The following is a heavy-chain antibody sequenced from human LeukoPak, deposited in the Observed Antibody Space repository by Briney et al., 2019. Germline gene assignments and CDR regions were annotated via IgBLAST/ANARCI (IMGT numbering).Heavy chain of an antibody. CDR3: ARFIYSSGYYDY. CDR2: IFYSGTT. CDR1: GGSINTNY. Sequence: PSETLSLTCTVSGGSINTNYWSWIRQPPGKELEWIGYIFYSGTTTYNPSLKSRVTISADTSKNQFSLHLSSVTAADTAVYYCARFIYSSGYYDYWGQGTLVTVSS. J-gene: IGHJ4*02. D-gene: IGHD3-22*01. V-gene: IGHV4-59*01.